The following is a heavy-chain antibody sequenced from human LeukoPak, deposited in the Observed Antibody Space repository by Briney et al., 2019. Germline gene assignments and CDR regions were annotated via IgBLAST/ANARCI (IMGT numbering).Heavy chain of an antibody. CDR2: ISAYNDNT. J-gene: IGHJ5*02. V-gene: IGHV1-18*04. D-gene: IGHD3-10*01. Sequence: ASVKVSCKASGYTFTSYGVSWVRQAPGQGLEWMGWISAYNDNTNYAQKLQGRATMTTDTSTSTAYMELRSLRSDDTAVYYCARDFGYYGSGSYYWFDPWGQGTLVTVSS. CDR3: ARDFGYYGSGSYYWFDP. CDR1: GYTFTSYG.